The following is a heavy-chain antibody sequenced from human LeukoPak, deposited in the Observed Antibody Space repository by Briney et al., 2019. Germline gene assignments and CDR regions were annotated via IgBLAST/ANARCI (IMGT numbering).Heavy chain of an antibody. CDR3: ARVGYDGRGALFDY. CDR2: VYTSGST. D-gene: IGHD5-12*01. Sequence: PSETLSLTCTVSGGSISSYYWSWIRQPAGKGLEWIGRVYTSGSTNYNPSLKSRVTISVDKSKNQFSLMLSSVTAADTAVYYCARVGYDGRGALFDYWGQGTLVTVSS. V-gene: IGHV4-4*07. J-gene: IGHJ4*02. CDR1: GGSISSYY.